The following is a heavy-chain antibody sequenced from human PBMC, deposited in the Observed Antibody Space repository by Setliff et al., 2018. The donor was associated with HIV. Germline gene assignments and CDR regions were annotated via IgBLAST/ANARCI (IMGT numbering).Heavy chain of an antibody. J-gene: IGHJ3*01. CDR3: RIPPNGGRSFDV. V-gene: IGHV3-23*01. CDR1: VFTFTTND. D-gene: IGHD2-8*01. Sequence: PGGSLRLSCVASVFTFTTNDMTWVRQAPGKGLEWVSCITDSGAYYADSVKGRFTISRDTSKNTLYLQLNSLRAEDTAVYYCRIPPNGGRSFDVWGQGTMVTVSS. CDR2: ITDSGA.